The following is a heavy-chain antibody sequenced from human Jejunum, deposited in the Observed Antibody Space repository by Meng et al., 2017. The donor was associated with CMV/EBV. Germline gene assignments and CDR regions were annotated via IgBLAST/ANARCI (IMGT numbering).Heavy chain of an antibody. CDR3: TKAFPGGWMVCDS. D-gene: IGHD3-10*01. CDR2: ISASGDTS. CDR1: GFTFSVYA. V-gene: IGHV3-23*01. Sequence: ASGFTFSVYAMNWVRQAPGKGLEWVSGISASGDTSHYADSVKGRFTISRDNSKNTLSLQMNSLRAEDAGIYYCTKAFPGGWMVCDSWGQGTLVTVSS. J-gene: IGHJ5*01.